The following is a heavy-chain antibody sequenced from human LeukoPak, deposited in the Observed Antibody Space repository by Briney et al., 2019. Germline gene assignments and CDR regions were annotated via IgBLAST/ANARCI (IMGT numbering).Heavy chain of an antibody. CDR2: IYYSGST. D-gene: IGHD3-9*01. CDR1: GGSISSSSYY. CDR3: ARRSARIRRYFVPYDY. J-gene: IGHJ4*02. Sequence: PSETLSLTCTVSGGSISSSSYYWGWIRQPPGKGLEWIGSIYYSGSTYYNPSLKSRVTISVDTSKNQFSLKLSSVTAPDTAVYYCARRSARIRRYFVPYDYWGQGTLVTVSS. V-gene: IGHV4-39*07.